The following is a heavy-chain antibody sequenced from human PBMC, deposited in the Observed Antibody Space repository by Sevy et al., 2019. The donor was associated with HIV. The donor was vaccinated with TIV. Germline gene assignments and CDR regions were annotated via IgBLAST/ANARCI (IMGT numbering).Heavy chain of an antibody. V-gene: IGHV1-58*01. J-gene: IGHJ2*01. D-gene: IGHD6-19*01. Sequence: ASVKVSCKASGFTFTSSAVQWVRQARGQRLEWIGWIVVGSGNTNYAQKFQERVTITREMSTSTAYMELSSLRSEGTAVYYCAADPHIAVAGTGAYWYFDLWGRGTLVTVSS. CDR2: IVVGSGNT. CDR1: GFTFTSSA. CDR3: AADPHIAVAGTGAYWYFDL.